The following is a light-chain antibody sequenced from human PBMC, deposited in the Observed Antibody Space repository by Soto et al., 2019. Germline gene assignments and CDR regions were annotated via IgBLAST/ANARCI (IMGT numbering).Light chain of an antibody. CDR2: DAS. V-gene: IGKV1-33*01. Sequence: DIQMTQSPSSLSASVGDRVTITCQASQDISDSLNWYQHQPGKAPKLLIYDASKLEVGVPSRFTGSGSGTDFTFTISSLQPEDIATYYCQQYDNLPGGTFGQGTKLEIK. J-gene: IGKJ2*02. CDR3: QQYDNLPGGT. CDR1: QDISDS.